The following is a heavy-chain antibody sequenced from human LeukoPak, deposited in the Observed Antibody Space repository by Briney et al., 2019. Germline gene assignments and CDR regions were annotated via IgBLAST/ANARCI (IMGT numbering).Heavy chain of an antibody. CDR2: ISAYNGNT. V-gene: IGHV1-18*01. D-gene: IGHD3-16*02. CDR3: ARDFNDYVWGSYLLPIDY. Sequence: ASVKVSCKASGYTFTSYGISWVRQAPGQGLEWMGWISAYNGNTNYAQKLQGRVTMTNDTSTSTAYLELRSLSSDDTAVYYCARDFNDYVWGSYLLPIDYWGQGTLVTVSS. J-gene: IGHJ4*02. CDR1: GYTFTSYG.